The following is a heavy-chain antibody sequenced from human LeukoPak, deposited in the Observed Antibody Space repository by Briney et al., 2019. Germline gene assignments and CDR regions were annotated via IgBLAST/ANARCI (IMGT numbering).Heavy chain of an antibody. Sequence: GGSLRLSCAASGFTFSSYSMNWVRQAPGKGLEWVSSISSSSSYIYYAGSVKGRFTISRDNAKNSLYLQMNSLRAEDTAVYYCARGGDILTGLSDYWGQGTLVTVSS. CDR3: ARGGDILTGLSDY. CDR1: GFTFSSYS. D-gene: IGHD3-9*01. V-gene: IGHV3-21*01. CDR2: ISSSSSYI. J-gene: IGHJ4*02.